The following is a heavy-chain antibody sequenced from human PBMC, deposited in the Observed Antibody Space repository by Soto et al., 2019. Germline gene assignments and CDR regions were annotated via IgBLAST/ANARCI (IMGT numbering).Heavy chain of an antibody. D-gene: IGHD3-9*01. Sequence: GGSLRLSCAASGFSFAGYALTWVRLAPGKGLEWVASISGGGGSTYYTDSVKGRFSISRDNSNRVVYLQMGSLAAGDTAVYYCAKTETFNGYYNAFDYWGQGTRVTVSS. J-gene: IGHJ4*02. CDR1: GFSFAGYA. CDR2: ISGGGGST. CDR3: AKTETFNGYYNAFDY. V-gene: IGHV3-23*01.